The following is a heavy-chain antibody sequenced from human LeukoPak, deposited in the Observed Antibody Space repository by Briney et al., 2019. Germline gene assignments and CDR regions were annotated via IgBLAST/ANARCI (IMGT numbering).Heavy chain of an antibody. D-gene: IGHD3-10*01. J-gene: IGHJ4*02. CDR3: ARARITMVRGVDGFGY. V-gene: IGHV3-33*01. Sequence: GGSLRLSCAASGFTFSSYGMHWVRQAPGKGLEWVAVIWYDGSNKYYADSVKGRFTISRDNSKNTLYLQMNSLRAEDTAVYYCARARITMVRGVDGFGYWGQGTLVTVSS. CDR1: GFTFSSYG. CDR2: IWYDGSNK.